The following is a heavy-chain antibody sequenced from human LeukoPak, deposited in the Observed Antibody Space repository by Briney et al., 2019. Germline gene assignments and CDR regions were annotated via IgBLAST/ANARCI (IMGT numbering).Heavy chain of an antibody. CDR1: GXTVSSNY. J-gene: IGHJ4*02. D-gene: IGHD6-19*01. CDR3: ARDLKTSGWYGDFDY. CDR2: IFSGGST. V-gene: IGHV3-53*01. Sequence: PGGSLRLSCVASGXTVSSNYVSWVRQAPGKGLEWVSAIFSGGSTFYADSVTGRFTISRDNSKNTVYLEMNSLRAEDTAVYYCARDLKTSGWYGDFDYWGQGTLVTVSS.